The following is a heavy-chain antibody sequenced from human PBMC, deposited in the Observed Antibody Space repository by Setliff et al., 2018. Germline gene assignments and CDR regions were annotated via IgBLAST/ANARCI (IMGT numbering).Heavy chain of an antibody. D-gene: IGHD3-22*01. CDR1: GYTFTSYG. CDR2: IYPGDSDT. CDR3: ARQARGYYYDSSGYYRASPGYYYMDV. Sequence: GESLKISCKSSGYTFTSYGISWVRQMPGKGLEWMGIIYPGDSDTRYSPSFQGQVTISADKSISTAYLQWSSLKASDTAMYYCARQARGYYYDSSGYYRASPGYYYMDVWGKGTTVTVSS. V-gene: IGHV5-51*01. J-gene: IGHJ6*03.